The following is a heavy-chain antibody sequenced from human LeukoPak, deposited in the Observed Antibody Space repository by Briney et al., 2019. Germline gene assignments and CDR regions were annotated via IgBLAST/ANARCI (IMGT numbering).Heavy chain of an antibody. CDR2: IYYSGTT. Sequence: SETLSLTCTVRNGSMTHFYWSWIRQTPGKGLEWIGYIYYSGTTKYNPSLQSRVTISIDTSKNQFSLKLSSVTAADTAVYYCARGETSWGYYDSSGYYYDWFDPWGQGTLVTVSS. CDR3: ARGETSWGYYDSSGYYYDWFDP. V-gene: IGHV4-59*12. CDR1: NGSMTHFY. J-gene: IGHJ5*02. D-gene: IGHD3-22*01.